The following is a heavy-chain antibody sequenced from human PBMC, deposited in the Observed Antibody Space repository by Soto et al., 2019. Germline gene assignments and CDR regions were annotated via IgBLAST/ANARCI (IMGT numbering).Heavy chain of an antibody. D-gene: IGHD1-26*01. CDR3: VKNRGSGSYTSGNFDV. CDR1: GFTFSNYA. V-gene: IGHV3-23*01. J-gene: IGHJ2*01. Sequence: EVQVLESGGGLVQPGGSLRLSCAASGFTFSNYAMSWVRQAPGKGLELVSTIHGGGDYTHYTDSVKGRFTISRENSRNTLFLQMHRLKAEYTAVYYWVKNRGSGSYTSGNFDVWGRGTLVTVSS. CDR2: IHGGGDYT.